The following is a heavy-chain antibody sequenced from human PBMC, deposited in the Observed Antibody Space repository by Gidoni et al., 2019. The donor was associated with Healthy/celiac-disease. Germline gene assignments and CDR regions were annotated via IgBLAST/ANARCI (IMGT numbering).Heavy chain of an antibody. CDR1: GFTFSSYA. Sequence: EVQLVESGGGLVQPGGSLRLSCAASGFTFSSYAMSWVRQAPGNGLEWVSAISGSGGSTYYADSVKGLFTISRDNSKNTLYLQMNSLRAEDTAVYYCAKDPIPSDYDYVWGSYRPFDYWGQGTLVTVSS. CDR2: ISGSGGST. V-gene: IGHV3-23*04. CDR3: AKDPIPSDYDYVWGSYRPFDY. D-gene: IGHD3-16*02. J-gene: IGHJ4*02.